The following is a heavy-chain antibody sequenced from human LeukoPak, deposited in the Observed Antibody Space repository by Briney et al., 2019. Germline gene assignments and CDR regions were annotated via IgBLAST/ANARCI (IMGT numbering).Heavy chain of an antibody. J-gene: IGHJ4*02. CDR1: GFTFSSYA. CDR2: ISGSGTDT. V-gene: IGHV3-23*01. CDR3: AKGGGSSCYFPSDC. D-gene: IGHD2-15*01. Sequence: PGGSLRLSCGGSGFTFSSYAMGWVRQAPGKGLEWVSAISGSGTDTFYANSVKGRFTISRDNPKNTLYLQMNSLRAEGTAVYYCAKGGGSSCYFPSDCWGQGTLVTVSS.